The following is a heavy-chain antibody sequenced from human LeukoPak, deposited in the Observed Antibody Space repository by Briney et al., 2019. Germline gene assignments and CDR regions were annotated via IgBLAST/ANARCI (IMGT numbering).Heavy chain of an antibody. J-gene: IGHJ4*02. V-gene: IGHV3-64*01. D-gene: IGHD5-12*01. Sequence: PGGSLRLSCAASGFTFSTYAMHWVRQAPGKGLEYVSAISSNGGSTYYASSVKGRFTISRDNSNNTLYLQMGSLRADDMAVYYCARGRTLYTGYEDYWGQGTLVTVSS. CDR3: ARGRTLYTGYEDY. CDR1: GFTFSTYA. CDR2: ISSNGGST.